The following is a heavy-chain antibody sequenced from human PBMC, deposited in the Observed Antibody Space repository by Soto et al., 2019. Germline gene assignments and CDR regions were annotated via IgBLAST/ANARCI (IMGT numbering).Heavy chain of an antibody. V-gene: IGHV1-3*01. CDR2: INAGNGNT. CDR3: AIEGGPNLSLRYFDWSTLDY. Sequence: EASVKVSCKASGYTFTSYAMHWVRQAPGQRLEWMGWINAGNGNTKYSQKFQGRVTITRDTSASTAYMELSSLRSEDTAVYYCAIEGGPNLSLRYFDWSTLDYWGQGTLVTVSS. CDR1: GYTFTSYA. J-gene: IGHJ4*02. D-gene: IGHD3-9*01.